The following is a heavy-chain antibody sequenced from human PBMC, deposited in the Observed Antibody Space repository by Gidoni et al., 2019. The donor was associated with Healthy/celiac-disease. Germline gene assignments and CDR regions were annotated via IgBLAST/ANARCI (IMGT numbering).Heavy chain of an antibody. CDR3: AKDAQGGSYSGPTDY. Sequence: DVQLVESGGGLVQPGRSLRLSCEASGFTFDDYAMHGVRQAPGKGLEWVSGISWNSGSIGYADSVKGRFTISRDNAKNSLYLQMNSLRAEDTALYYCAKDAQGGSYSGPTDYWGQGTLVTVSS. D-gene: IGHD1-26*01. V-gene: IGHV3-9*01. CDR1: GFTFDDYA. CDR2: ISWNSGSI. J-gene: IGHJ4*02.